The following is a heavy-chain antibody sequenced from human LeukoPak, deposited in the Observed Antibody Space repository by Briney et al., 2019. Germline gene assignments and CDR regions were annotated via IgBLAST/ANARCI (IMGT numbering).Heavy chain of an antibody. CDR1: GFTFDDYA. D-gene: IGHD6-13*01. V-gene: IGHV3-9*03. CDR2: ISWNSGSI. Sequence: PGGSLRLSCAASGFTFDDYAMHWVRQAPGKGLEWVSGISWNSGSIGYADSVKGRFTISGDNAKNSLYLQMNSLRAEDMALYYCAKDSSSWYYFDYWGQGTLVTVSS. CDR3: AKDSSSWYYFDY. J-gene: IGHJ4*02.